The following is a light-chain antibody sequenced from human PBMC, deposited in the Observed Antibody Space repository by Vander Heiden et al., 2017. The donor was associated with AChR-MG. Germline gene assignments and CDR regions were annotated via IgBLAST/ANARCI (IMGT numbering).Light chain of an antibody. CDR1: RSDVGGYKY. CDR3: SSYTSSSILSV. Sequence: SAQTQTGSVSGSPGQSVTMCCTGTRSDVGGYKYVSWYQQHPGKAPKLMIYDVSNRPSGVSNRFSGSKSGNTASLTISGLQAEDEADYYCSSYTSSSILSVFGTGTKVTVL. V-gene: IGLV2-14*03. J-gene: IGLJ1*01. CDR2: DVS.